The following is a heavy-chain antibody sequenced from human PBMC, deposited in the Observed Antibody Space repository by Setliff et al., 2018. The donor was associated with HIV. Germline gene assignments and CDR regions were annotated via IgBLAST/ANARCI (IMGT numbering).Heavy chain of an antibody. D-gene: IGHD1-26*01. V-gene: IGHV1-3*01. CDR3: ARDVPKSYSGSFLNY. Sequence: SVKVSCKASGYTFSTYAIHWVRQAPGQRLEWMGWINAGNGITKYSQKLQGRVTFTRDTFASTAYMELSSLRPEDTAVYYCARDVPKSYSGSFLNYWGQGTLVTVSS. CDR2: INAGNGIT. CDR1: GYTFSTYA. J-gene: IGHJ4*02.